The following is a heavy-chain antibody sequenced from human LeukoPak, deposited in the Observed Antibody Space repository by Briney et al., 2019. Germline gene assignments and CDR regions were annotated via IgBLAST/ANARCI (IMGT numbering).Heavy chain of an antibody. V-gene: IGHV3-23*01. D-gene: IGHD2-2*01. CDR1: GFTFSSYA. CDR3: AKDGYCSSTSCYAMPPSFDY. CDR2: ISGSGGST. Sequence: GGSLRLSCAASGFTFSSYAMSWVRQAPGKGLEWVSAISGSGGSTYYADSVKGRFTISRDNSKNTLYMQMNSLRAEDTAVYYCAKDGYCSSTSCYAMPPSFDYWGQGNLVTVSS. J-gene: IGHJ4*02.